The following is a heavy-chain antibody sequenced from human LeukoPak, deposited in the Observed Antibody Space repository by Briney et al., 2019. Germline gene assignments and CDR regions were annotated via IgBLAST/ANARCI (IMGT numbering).Heavy chain of an antibody. J-gene: IGHJ4*02. V-gene: IGHV3-23*01. CDR1: GFTFSSYA. D-gene: IGHD6-19*01. Sequence: GGSLRLSCAASGFTFSSYAMSWVRQAPGKGLEWVSAIRGSGGGTYHADSVKGRFTISRDNSKNTLYLQMNSLRDEDTTLYYCAKAGIGVVGYFDYWGQGTLVTVSS. CDR2: IRGSGGGT. CDR3: AKAGIGVVGYFDY.